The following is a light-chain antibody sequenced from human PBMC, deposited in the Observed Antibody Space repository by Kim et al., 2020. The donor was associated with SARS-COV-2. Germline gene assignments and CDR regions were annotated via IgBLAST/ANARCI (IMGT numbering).Light chain of an antibody. CDR3: QSYDSSLSGWV. Sequence: RVTISCTGGSSNIGAGYDVHWYQQLPGTAPKLLIYDNSNRPSGVPDRFSGSKSGTSASLAITGLQAEDEANYYCQSYDSSLSGWVFGGGTQLTVL. CDR2: DNS. J-gene: IGLJ3*02. CDR1: SSNIGAGYD. V-gene: IGLV1-40*01.